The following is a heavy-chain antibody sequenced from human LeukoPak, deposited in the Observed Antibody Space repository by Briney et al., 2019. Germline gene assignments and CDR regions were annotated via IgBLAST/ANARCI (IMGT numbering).Heavy chain of an antibody. CDR3: ARAFPFDDYGDPDAFDI. V-gene: IGHV4-30-4*08. Sequence: SETLSLTCTVSGVSMSSGAFYWSWIRQHPGKGLEWIVYIYYSGSTYYNPSLKSRVTISVDRSKNQFSLKLTSVTAADTAVYYCARAFPFDDYGDPDAFDIWGQGTMVTVSS. D-gene: IGHD4-17*01. CDR2: IYYSGST. J-gene: IGHJ3*02. CDR1: GVSMSSGAFY.